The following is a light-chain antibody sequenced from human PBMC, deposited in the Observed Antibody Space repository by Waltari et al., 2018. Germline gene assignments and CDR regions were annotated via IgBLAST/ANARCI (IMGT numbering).Light chain of an antibody. CDR2: GVT. V-gene: IGLV2-14*03. CDR3: SSYTDTNTLHVV. J-gene: IGLJ2*01. Sequence: SALTQPASVSGSPGQSITISCTGTSSDIGDFNYISWYQQHPGEGPKLIIYGVTKRPSGVSNRFSGSKSSNTASLTISGLQADDEAEYFCSSYTDTNTLHVVFGGGTKLSVL. CDR1: SSDIGDFNY.